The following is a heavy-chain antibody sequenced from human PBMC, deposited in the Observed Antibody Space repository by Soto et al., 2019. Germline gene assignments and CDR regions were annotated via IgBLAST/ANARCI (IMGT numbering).Heavy chain of an antibody. Sequence: QVQLVQSGAEVKKPGASVKVSCKASGYTFTSYGISWVLQAPGQGLEWMGWISAYNGNTNNAQKLQCRDSRSADTSTSTAYMALRSLSSDDSALYYCSRGGLPCCCGSCSPCAEYFQHWGQGTLVTVSS. CDR2: ISAYNGNT. V-gene: IGHV1-18*04. D-gene: IGHD2-15*01. CDR1: GYTFTSYG. J-gene: IGHJ1*01. CDR3: SRGGLPCCCGSCSPCAEYFQH.